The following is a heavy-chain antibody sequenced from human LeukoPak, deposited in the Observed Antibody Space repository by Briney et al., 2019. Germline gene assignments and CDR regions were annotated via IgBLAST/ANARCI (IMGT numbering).Heavy chain of an antibody. Sequence: GASVKVSCKASVFTFSSSAIQWVRQARGQHLEWVGGIVVGSGNRRYAQKMQERVTITTDMSTSTAYMELKSLTSEDTAVYYCAAEGYSDSCCWFDPWGQGTLVTVSS. V-gene: IGHV1-58*02. D-gene: IGHD1-26*01. CDR3: AAEGYSDSCCWFDP. J-gene: IGHJ5*02. CDR1: VFTFSSSA. CDR2: IVVGSGNR.